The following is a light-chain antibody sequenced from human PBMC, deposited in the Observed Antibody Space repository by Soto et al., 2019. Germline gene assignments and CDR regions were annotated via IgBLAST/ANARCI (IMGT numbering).Light chain of an antibody. J-gene: IGKJ5*01. Sequence: DIVMTQSPDSLAVSLGERATINCKSSQSVLLTSNNKNYLAWYQQKPGQPPKLLIYWASIRESGVPDRFSGSGSGTDFTLTISSVQAEDVAVYYCQQYYDSPLTFGQGTRLEIK. CDR1: QSVLLTSNNKNY. CDR3: QQYYDSPLT. V-gene: IGKV4-1*01. CDR2: WAS.